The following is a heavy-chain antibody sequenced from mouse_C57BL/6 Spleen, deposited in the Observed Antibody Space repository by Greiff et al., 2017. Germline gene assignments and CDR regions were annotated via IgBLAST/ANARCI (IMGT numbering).Heavy chain of an antibody. Sequence: VKLMESGAELVRPGTSVKMSCKASGYTFTNYWIGWAKQRPGHGLEWIGDIYPGGGYTNYNEKFKGKATLTADKSSSTAYMQFSSLTSEDSAIYYCARGDGSSSFAYSGQGTLVTVSA. CDR2: IYPGGGYT. CDR1: GYTFTNYW. D-gene: IGHD1-1*01. CDR3: ARGDGSSSFAY. V-gene: IGHV1-63*01. J-gene: IGHJ3*01.